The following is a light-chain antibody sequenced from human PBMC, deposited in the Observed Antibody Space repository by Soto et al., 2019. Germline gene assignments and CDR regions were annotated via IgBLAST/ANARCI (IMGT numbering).Light chain of an antibody. CDR2: EGS. V-gene: IGLV2-23*01. J-gene: IGLJ2*01. CDR3: CSYAHSTTVV. Sequence: QSALTQPASVSGSPGQSITSSCTGTSSNVGSYNLVSWYQQHPGKAPELMIFEGSKRPSGVSNRFSGSKYGNTASLTISGLQPEDEADYYCCSYAHSTTVVFGGGTKLTVL. CDR1: SSNVGSYNL.